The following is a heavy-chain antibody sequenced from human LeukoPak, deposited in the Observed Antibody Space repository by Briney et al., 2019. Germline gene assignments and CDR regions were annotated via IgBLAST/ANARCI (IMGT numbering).Heavy chain of an antibody. CDR2: IYFSGGT. CDR1: GDSISSSNCY. D-gene: IGHD6-6*01. CDR3: ARRRQLVGFDP. V-gene: IGHV4-39*01. J-gene: IGHJ5*02. Sequence: SETLSLTCTVSGDSISSSNCYWGWIRQPPGKGLEWIGSIYFSGGTYYNASLKSRVTISVDTSKNQFSLKLSSVTAADTAVYYCARRRQLVGFDPWGQGTLVTVSS.